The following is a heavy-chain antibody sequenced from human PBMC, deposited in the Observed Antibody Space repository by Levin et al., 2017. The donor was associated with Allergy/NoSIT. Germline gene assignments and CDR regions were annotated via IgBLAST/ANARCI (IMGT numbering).Heavy chain of an antibody. Sequence: GESLKISCAASGFTFSSYGMHWVRQAPGKGLEWVAVISYDGSNKYYADSVKGRFTISRDNSKNTLYLQMNSLRAEDTAVYYCAKEGAVTKQWLVRYYFDYWGQGTLVTVSS. J-gene: IGHJ4*02. CDR2: ISYDGSNK. CDR1: GFTFSSYG. CDR3: AKEGAVTKQWLVRYYFDY. D-gene: IGHD6-19*01. V-gene: IGHV3-30*18.